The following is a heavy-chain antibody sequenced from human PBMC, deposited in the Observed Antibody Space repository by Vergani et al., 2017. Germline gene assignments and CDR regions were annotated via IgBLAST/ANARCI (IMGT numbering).Heavy chain of an antibody. CDR2: ISYDGSNK. J-gene: IGHJ4*02. CDR1: GFTFSSYG. D-gene: IGHD5-12*01. V-gene: IGHV3-30*18. Sequence: QVQLVESGGGVVQPGRSLRLSCAASGFTFSSYGTHWVRQAPGKGLEWVAVISYDGSNKYYADSVKGRFTISRDNSKNTLYLQMNSLRAEDTAVYYCAKNSGYDLYYFDYWGQGTLVTVSS. CDR3: AKNSGYDLYYFDY.